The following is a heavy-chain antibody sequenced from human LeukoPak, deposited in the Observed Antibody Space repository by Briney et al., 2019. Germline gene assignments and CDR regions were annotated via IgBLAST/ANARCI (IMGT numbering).Heavy chain of an antibody. CDR1: GFTFINAW. J-gene: IGHJ4*01. Sequence: PGGSLRLSCAASGFTFINAWMSWVRQAPGKGLEWVGRIKSKTRGGTTGYAAPVKGRFTISRDDSKNTLYLQMNSLKTEDTAVYCCTTSGQHWDVFDYWGHGSLVTVSS. D-gene: IGHD1-1*01. V-gene: IGHV3-15*01. CDR2: IKSKTRGGTT. CDR3: TTSGQHWDVFDY.